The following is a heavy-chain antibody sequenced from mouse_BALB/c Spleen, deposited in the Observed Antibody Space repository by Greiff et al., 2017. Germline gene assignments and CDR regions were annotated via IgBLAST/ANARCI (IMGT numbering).Heavy chain of an antibody. J-gene: IGHJ2*01. CDR1: GYAFTNYL. Sequence: VQLQQSGAELVRPGTSVKVSCKASGYAFTNYLIEWVKQRPGQGLEWIGVINPGSGGTNYNEKFKGKATLTADKSSSTAYMQLSSLTSDDSAVYFCASKYYGSSFYFDYWGQGTTLTVSS. CDR2: INPGSGGT. CDR3: ASKYYGSSFYFDY. D-gene: IGHD1-1*01. V-gene: IGHV1-54*01.